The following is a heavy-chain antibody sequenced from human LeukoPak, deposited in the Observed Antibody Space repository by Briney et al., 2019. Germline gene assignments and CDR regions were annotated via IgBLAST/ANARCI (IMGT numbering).Heavy chain of an antibody. CDR1: GFTFSGYG. Sequence: GGSLRLSCAASGFTFSGYGMSWVRQAPGKGLEYVSAISASGANTYYADSVKGRFTISRDNSKNTLFLQMNSLRAEDTALYYCAKEVGSRLPFDYGGQGTLVTVSS. J-gene: IGHJ4*02. CDR2: ISASGANT. CDR3: AKEVGSRLPFDY. V-gene: IGHV3-23*01. D-gene: IGHD4-11*01.